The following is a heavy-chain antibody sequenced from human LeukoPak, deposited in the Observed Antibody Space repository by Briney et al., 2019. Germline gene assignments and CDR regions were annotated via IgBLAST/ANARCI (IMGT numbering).Heavy chain of an antibody. J-gene: IGHJ4*02. D-gene: IGHD3-3*01. V-gene: IGHV3-30-3*01. CDR3: ASATIFGVVISYFDY. CDR1: GFTFSSYA. Sequence: PGGSLRLSCAASGFTFSSYAMHWVRQAPGKGLEWVAVISYDGSNKYYADSVKGRFTISRDNSKNTLYLQMNSLRAEDTAVYYCASATIFGVVISYFDYWGQGTLVTVSS. CDR2: ISYDGSNK.